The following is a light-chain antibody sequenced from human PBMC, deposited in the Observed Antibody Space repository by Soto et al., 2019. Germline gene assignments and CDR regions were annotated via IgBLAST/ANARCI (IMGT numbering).Light chain of an antibody. J-gene: IGLJ2*01. V-gene: IGLV2-14*01. CDR3: SSYTSSNTPYVV. Sequence: QSVLTQPASVSGSPGQSITTSCTGTSSDVGAYNYVSWYQQHPGKAPKLMIYDVSNRPSGVSNRFSGSKSGNTASLTISGLQAEDEADYYCSSYTSSNTPYVVFGGGTKVTVL. CDR2: DVS. CDR1: SSDVGAYNY.